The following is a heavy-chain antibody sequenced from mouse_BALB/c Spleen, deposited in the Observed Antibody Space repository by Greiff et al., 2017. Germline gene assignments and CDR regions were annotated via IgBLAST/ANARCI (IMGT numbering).Heavy chain of an antibody. J-gene: IGHJ2*01. D-gene: IGHD4-1*01. V-gene: IGHV7-3*02. CDR3: ARDRPWGYFDY. CDR2: IRNKANGYTT. Sequence: DVKLQESGGGLVQPGGSLRLSCATSGFTFTDYYMSWVRQPPGKALEWLGFIRNKANGYTTEYSASVKGRFTISRDNSQSILYLQMNTLRAEDSATYYCARDRPWGYFDYWGQGTTLTVSS. CDR1: GFTFTDYY.